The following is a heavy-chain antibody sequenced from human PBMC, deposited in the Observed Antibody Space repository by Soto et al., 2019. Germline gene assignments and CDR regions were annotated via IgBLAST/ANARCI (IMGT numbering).Heavy chain of an antibody. J-gene: IGHJ4*02. Sequence: EVQLVESGGGLVKPGGSLRLSCVASGFSFTNAWMIWVRQAPGKGLEWVGHIKRKADGETADYATPVKGRFTISRDDSKNTVYLQMNSLKTEDKGVYYCTTGVAGYNPFDYWGQGTLVTVSS. CDR1: GFSFTNAW. CDR2: IKRKADGETA. D-gene: IGHD1-1*01. V-gene: IGHV3-15*07. CDR3: TTGVAGYNPFDY.